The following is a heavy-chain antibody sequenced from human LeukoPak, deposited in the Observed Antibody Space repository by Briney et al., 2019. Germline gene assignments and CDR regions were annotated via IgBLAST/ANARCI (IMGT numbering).Heavy chain of an antibody. CDR3: AREQTEIGDYFDY. J-gene: IGHJ4*02. CDR1: GYTFTGYY. D-gene: IGHD3-16*01. Sequence: ASVKVSCKASGYTFTGYYMHWVRQAPGQGLEWMVWINPNSGGTNYAQKFQGRVTMTRDTSISTAYMELSRLRSDDTAVYYCAREQTEIGDYFDYWGQGTLVTVSS. CDR2: INPNSGGT. V-gene: IGHV1-2*02.